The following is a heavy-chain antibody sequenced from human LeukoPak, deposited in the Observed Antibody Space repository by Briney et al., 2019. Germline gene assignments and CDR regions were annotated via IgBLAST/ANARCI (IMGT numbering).Heavy chain of an antibody. Sequence: GASLQISGQGSGSIFTSYWIGWVRQLPGKGLEWMGIIYPGDSDTRYSPSFQGQVTISADKSISTAYLQWSSLKASDTAMYYCARHTGDYDAFDIWGQGTMVTVSS. CDR3: ARHTGDYDAFDI. D-gene: IGHD1-26*01. V-gene: IGHV5-51*01. CDR2: IYPGDSDT. CDR1: GSIFTSYW. J-gene: IGHJ3*02.